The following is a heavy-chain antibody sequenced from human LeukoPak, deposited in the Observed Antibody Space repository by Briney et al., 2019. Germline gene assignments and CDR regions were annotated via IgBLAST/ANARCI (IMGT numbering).Heavy chain of an antibody. D-gene: IGHD3-10*01. V-gene: IGHV4-4*07. CDR3: ARDSWMIRGGNNYYMDV. CDR1: GGSISSYY. J-gene: IGHJ6*03. Sequence: SETLSLTCTVSGGSISSYYWSWIRQPAGKGLEWIGHICTSGSTKYNPSLKSRVTMSAETCKNQFSLRLSSVTAADTAVYYCARDSWMIRGGNNYYMDVWGKGTTVTVSS. CDR2: ICTSGST.